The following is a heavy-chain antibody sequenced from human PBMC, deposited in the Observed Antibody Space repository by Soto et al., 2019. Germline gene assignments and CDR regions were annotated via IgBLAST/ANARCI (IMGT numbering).Heavy chain of an antibody. CDR1: GFTFSSYW. CDR3: ARDFTTAETPGDDFDY. Sequence: GGPLRLSCAASGFTFSSYWMHWVRQAPGKGLVWVSRINSDGSSTSYADSVKGRFTISRDNAKNTVSLEMNSLRVEDTAVYYCARDFTTAETPGDDFDYWGQGTLVTVSS. V-gene: IGHV3-74*01. J-gene: IGHJ4*02. D-gene: IGHD4-17*01. CDR2: INSDGSST.